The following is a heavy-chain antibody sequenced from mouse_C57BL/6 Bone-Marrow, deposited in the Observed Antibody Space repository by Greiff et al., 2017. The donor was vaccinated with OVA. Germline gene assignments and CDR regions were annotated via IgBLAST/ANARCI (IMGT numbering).Heavy chain of an antibody. J-gene: IGHJ4*01. CDR2: ISDGGSYT. CDR3: AGDEYDYPYYYAVDY. D-gene: IGHD2-4*01. V-gene: IGHV5-4*01. Sequence: EVKLQESGGGLVKPGGSLKLSCAASGFTFSSYAMSWVRQTPEKRLEWVATISDGGSYTYYPENVKGRFTISRANAKTNLYLQMSHLKSEDTAMYYCAGDEYDYPYYYAVDYWGKGTSVTVSS. CDR1: GFTFSSYA.